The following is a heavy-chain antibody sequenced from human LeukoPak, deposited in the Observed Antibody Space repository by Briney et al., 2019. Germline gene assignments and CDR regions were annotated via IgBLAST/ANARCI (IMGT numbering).Heavy chain of an antibody. CDR1: GGSISSYY. CDR3: ARPPGIAAAWFDP. D-gene: IGHD6-13*01. Sequence: PSDTLSLTCSVSGGSISSYYWSWIRQPPGKGLEWIGYIYYSGSTYYNPSLKSRVTISADTSKDQFSLKLTSVTAADTAFYFCARPPGIAAAWFDPWGQGTLVTVSS. J-gene: IGHJ5*02. V-gene: IGHV4-59*08. CDR2: IYYSGST.